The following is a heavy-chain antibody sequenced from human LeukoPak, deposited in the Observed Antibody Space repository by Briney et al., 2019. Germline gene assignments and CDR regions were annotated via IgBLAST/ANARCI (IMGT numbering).Heavy chain of an antibody. CDR1: GYTFTSYG. D-gene: IGHD6-19*01. Sequence: ASVKVSCKASGYTFTSYGISWVRQAPGQGLEWMGWISAYNGNTNYAQKLQGRVTMTTDTSTSTAYLDLRSLRSDDTAVYYCAIAVAGTSHDAFDIWGQGTMVTVSS. J-gene: IGHJ3*02. CDR3: AIAVAGTSHDAFDI. CDR2: ISAYNGNT. V-gene: IGHV1-18*04.